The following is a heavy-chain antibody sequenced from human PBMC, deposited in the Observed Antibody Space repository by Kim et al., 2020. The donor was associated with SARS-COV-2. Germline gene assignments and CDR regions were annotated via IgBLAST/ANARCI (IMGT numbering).Heavy chain of an antibody. J-gene: IGHJ4*02. CDR3: ARPVAVAGSYYFDY. Sequence: PSLRSRVTISVDTSENQFSRKLRSVTAADTAVYYCARPVAVAGSYYFDYWGQGTLVTVSS. D-gene: IGHD6-19*01. V-gene: IGHV4-39*01.